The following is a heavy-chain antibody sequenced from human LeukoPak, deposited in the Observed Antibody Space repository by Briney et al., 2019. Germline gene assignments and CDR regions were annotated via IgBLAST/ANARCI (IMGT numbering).Heavy chain of an antibody. V-gene: IGHV3-21*01. CDR3: VRDRDYAFDF. CDR2: ISSSSSYM. Sequence: GGSLRLSCAASGFTFSSYYMSWVRQAPGKGLEWVSSISSSSSYMFYADSVRGRLTISRDNAENSLYLQMNSLRDEDTAVYFCVRDRDYAFDFWGQGTMVTVSS. J-gene: IGHJ3*01. CDR1: GFTFSSYY.